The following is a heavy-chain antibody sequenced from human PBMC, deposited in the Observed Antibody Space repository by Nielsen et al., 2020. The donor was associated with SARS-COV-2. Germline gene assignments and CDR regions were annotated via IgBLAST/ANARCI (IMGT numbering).Heavy chain of an antibody. CDR1: GFSSRTSW. Sequence: GESLKISCAASGFSSRTSWMNWVRQGPGKRLEWVANIHPDGSVKRHVDSVMGRFTISRDNARDSLYLQMNNLRAEDTAIYYCLQGGASWGQGTLVTVSS. D-gene: IGHD1-1*01. V-gene: IGHV3-7*05. CDR2: IHPDGSVK. CDR3: LQGGAS. J-gene: IGHJ5*02.